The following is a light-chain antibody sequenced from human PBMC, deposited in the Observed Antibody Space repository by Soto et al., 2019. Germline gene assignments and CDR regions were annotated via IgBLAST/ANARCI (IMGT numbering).Light chain of an antibody. V-gene: IGKV3-20*01. CDR1: RSFASSY. J-gene: IGKJ2*01. CDR3: QHYGPSTPYT. CDR2: AAS. Sequence: EMGWTQSPGTLSLSPGERATLSCSASRSFASSYLAWYQRKPGQSPRLLIYAASNRATGIPDRFTGSGSGTDFTLTISRVEPEDCAVYYCQHYGPSTPYTFGQGTKVEIK.